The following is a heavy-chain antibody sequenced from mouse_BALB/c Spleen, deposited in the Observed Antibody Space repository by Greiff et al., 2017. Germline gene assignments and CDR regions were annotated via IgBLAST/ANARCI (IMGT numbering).Heavy chain of an antibody. CDR2: ISSGSSTI. D-gene: IGHD2-9*01. V-gene: IGHV5-17*02. Sequence: DVQLVESGGGLVQPGGSRKLSCAASGFTFSSFGMHWVRQAPEKGLEWVAYISSGSSTIYYADTVKGRFTISRDNPKNTLFLQMTSLRSEDTAMYYCARASYGYDDYFDYWGQGTTLTVSS. CDR3: ARASYGYDDYFDY. J-gene: IGHJ2*01. CDR1: GFTFSSFG.